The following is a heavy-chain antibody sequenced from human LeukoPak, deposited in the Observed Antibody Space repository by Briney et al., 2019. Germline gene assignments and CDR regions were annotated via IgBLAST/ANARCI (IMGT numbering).Heavy chain of an antibody. V-gene: IGHV3-7*01. CDR2: IKQDGSEK. Sequence: LRLSCASSGFTFSSYAMSWVRKAPGKGLGWVANIKQDGSEKYYMDSVKGPFTISRDNAKNSMYLQVNSLRAEETSVYYCARRLLCGGQGTLVTVSS. CDR1: GFTFSSYA. CDR3: ARRLLC. J-gene: IGHJ4*02. D-gene: IGHD3-10*02.